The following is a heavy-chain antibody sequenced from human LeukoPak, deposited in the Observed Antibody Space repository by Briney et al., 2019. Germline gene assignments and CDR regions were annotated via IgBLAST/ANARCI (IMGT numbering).Heavy chain of an antibody. CDR1: GGSISSYY. D-gene: IGHD6-19*01. CDR2: IYYSGST. Sequence: SETLSLTCTVSGGSISSYYWSWFRQPPGKGLEWIGYIYYSGSTNYNPSLKSRVTISVDTSKNQFSLKLSSVTAADTAVYYCARHSSGWAFDYWGQGTLVTVSS. J-gene: IGHJ4*02. V-gene: IGHV4-59*08. CDR3: ARHSSGWAFDY.